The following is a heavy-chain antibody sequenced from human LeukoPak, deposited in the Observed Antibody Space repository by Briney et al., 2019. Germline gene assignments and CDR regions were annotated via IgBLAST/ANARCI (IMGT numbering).Heavy chain of an antibody. CDR1: GFTFSSYS. D-gene: IGHD6-6*01. CDR3: ARGPSSIAPLYYFDY. Sequence: GSLRLSCAASGFTFSSYSMNWIRQPAGKGLEWIGRIYTSGSTNYNPSLKSRVTISVDTSKNQFSLKLSSVTAADTAVYYCARGPSSIAPLYYFDYWGQGTLVTVSS. J-gene: IGHJ4*02. CDR2: IYTSGST. V-gene: IGHV4-4*07.